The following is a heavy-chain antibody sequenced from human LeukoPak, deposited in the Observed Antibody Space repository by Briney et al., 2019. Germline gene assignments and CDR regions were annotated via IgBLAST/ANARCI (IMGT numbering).Heavy chain of an antibody. Sequence: ASVKVSCKASGYTFTGYYMHWVRQAPGQGLEWMGWINPNSGGTNYAQKFQGGVTMTRDTSISTAYMELSRLRSDDTAVYYCARDLGYCSSTSCYPWFDPWGQGTLVTVSS. CDR1: GYTFTGYY. CDR2: INPNSGGT. D-gene: IGHD2-2*01. V-gene: IGHV1-2*02. CDR3: ARDLGYCSSTSCYPWFDP. J-gene: IGHJ5*02.